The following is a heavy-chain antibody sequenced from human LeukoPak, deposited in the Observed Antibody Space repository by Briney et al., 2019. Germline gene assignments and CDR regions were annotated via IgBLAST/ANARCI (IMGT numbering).Heavy chain of an antibody. CDR1: GFTYSDYY. Sequence: GGSLRLSCAASGFTYSDYYMSWIRQAPGKGLEWVSYISSSGSTIYYADSVKGRFTISRDNAKNSLYLQMNSLRAEDAAVYYCARAFGSSGYYHEGYWGQGTLVTVSS. J-gene: IGHJ4*02. D-gene: IGHD3-22*01. CDR2: ISSSGSTI. CDR3: ARAFGSSGYYHEGY. V-gene: IGHV3-11*01.